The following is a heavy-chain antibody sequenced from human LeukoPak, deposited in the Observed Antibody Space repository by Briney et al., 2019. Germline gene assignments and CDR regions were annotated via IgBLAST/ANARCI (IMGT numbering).Heavy chain of an antibody. D-gene: IGHD3-22*01. V-gene: IGHV3-30-3*01. CDR1: GFTFSSYA. CDR3: AGYYDSSGYYRSLNY. Sequence: GGSLRLSCAASGFTFSSYAMHWVRQAPGKGLEWVAVISYDGSNKYYADSVKGRFTISRDNSKNTLYLQMNSLRAEDTAVYYCAGYYDSSGYYRSLNYWGQGTLVTVSS. J-gene: IGHJ4*02. CDR2: ISYDGSNK.